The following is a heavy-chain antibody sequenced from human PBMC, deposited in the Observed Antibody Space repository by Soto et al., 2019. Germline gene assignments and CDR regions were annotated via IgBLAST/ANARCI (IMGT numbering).Heavy chain of an antibody. CDR2: IYYSGST. Sequence: QLQLQESGPGLVKPSETLSLTCTVSGGSISSSNYYWGWIRQPPGKGLEWIGSIYYSGSTYYNPSLKSRVTISVDTSKNQFSLKLSSVTAADTAVYYCARRSSGSYFDYWGQGTLVTVSS. D-gene: IGHD1-26*01. CDR3: ARRSSGSYFDY. V-gene: IGHV4-39*01. CDR1: GGSISSSNYY. J-gene: IGHJ4*02.